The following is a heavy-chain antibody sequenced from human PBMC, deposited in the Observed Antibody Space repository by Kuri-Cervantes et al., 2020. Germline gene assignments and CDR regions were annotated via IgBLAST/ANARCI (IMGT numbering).Heavy chain of an antibody. Sequence: GESLKIFCPASGFTFSSYAMSWVRQAPGKGLEWVSAVSGSGGSTYYADSVKGRFTISRDNSKNTLYLQMNSLRAEDTAVYYCAKDHGSSWNYYYFDYWGQGTLVTVSS. CDR1: GFTFSSYA. J-gene: IGHJ4*02. V-gene: IGHV3-23*01. CDR3: AKDHGSSWNYYYFDY. CDR2: VSGSGGST. D-gene: IGHD6-13*01.